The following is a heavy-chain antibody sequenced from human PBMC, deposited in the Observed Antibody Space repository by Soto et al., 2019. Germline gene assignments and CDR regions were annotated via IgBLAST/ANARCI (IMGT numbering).Heavy chain of an antibody. CDR2: ISYDGSNK. CDR3: AKDHPTEVVAVFYGGMDV. CDR1: GFTFSSYG. D-gene: IGHD2-15*01. J-gene: IGHJ6*02. V-gene: IGHV3-30*18. Sequence: GGSLRLSCAASGFTFSSYGMHWVRQAPGKGLEWVAVISYDGSNKYYADSVKGRFTISRDNSKNTLYLQMNSLRAEDTAVYYCAKDHPTEVVAVFYGGMDVWGQGTTVTVSS.